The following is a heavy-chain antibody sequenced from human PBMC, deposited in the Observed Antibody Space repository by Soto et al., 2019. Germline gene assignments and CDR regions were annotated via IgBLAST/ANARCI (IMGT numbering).Heavy chain of an antibody. Sequence: PSETLSLTCTVSGGTISSDDYYLSWIRQPPGKGLEWIGYIYYSGSTYYNPSLKSRVTISIDTSKNQFSLKLSSVTAADTAVYYCATVGHCYNGVCFQTSGWLTQAPHFDYWGQGAFVTVSS. V-gene: IGHV4-30-4*01. CDR3: ATVGHCYNGVCFQTSGWLTQAPHFDY. J-gene: IGHJ4*02. CDR1: GGTISSDDYY. CDR2: IYYSGST. D-gene: IGHD2-8*01.